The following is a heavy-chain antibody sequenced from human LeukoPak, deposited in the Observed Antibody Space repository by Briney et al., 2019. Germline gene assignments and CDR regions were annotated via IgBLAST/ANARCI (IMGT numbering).Heavy chain of an antibody. V-gene: IGHV4-59*01. Sequence: SETVSLTCTVSGASISSYYWSWIRQPPGKGLELIGSFHYSGDTKYNPSLKSRVTMSGDTSKNQFSLMLSSVTAADTAVYYCARVPGYCSGGSCFYYFDYWGQGTLVTVSS. D-gene: IGHD2-15*01. CDR2: FHYSGDT. J-gene: IGHJ4*02. CDR1: GASISSYY. CDR3: ARVPGYCSGGSCFYYFDY.